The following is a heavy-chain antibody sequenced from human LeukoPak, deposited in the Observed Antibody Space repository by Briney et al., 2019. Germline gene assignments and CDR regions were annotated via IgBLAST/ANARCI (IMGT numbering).Heavy chain of an antibody. D-gene: IGHD3-10*01. J-gene: IGHJ4*02. CDR1: GYTFTCYY. Sequence: ASVKVSCKASGYTFTCYYMHWVRQAPGQGLEWMGWINPNSGGTNYAQKFQGRVTMTRDTSISTAYMELRRLRCDDTAVYYCARGSVVRVTIPYFDYWGQGTLVTVSS. CDR2: INPNSGGT. CDR3: ARGSVVRVTIPYFDY. V-gene: IGHV1-2*02.